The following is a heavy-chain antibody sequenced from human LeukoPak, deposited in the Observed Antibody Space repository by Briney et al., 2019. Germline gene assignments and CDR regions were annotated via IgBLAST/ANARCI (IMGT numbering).Heavy chain of an antibody. CDR3: ARSKDVSGVTFDS. V-gene: IGHV3-53*01. CDR2: IYSGGSA. J-gene: IGHJ4*02. Sequence: PGGSLRLSCAASGXTVSSNSMSWVRQAPGKGQEWVSVIYSGGSAYYTDSVKGRFTISRDNSKNTLYLQMNSLRAEDTAVYYCARSKDVSGVTFDSWGQGTLVTVSS. D-gene: IGHD3-10*01. CDR1: GXTVSSNS.